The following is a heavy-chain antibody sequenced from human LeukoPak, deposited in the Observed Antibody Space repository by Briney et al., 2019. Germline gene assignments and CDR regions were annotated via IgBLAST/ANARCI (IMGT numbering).Heavy chain of an antibody. D-gene: IGHD6-13*01. CDR2: INPNSGGT. CDR1: GYTFTGYY. CDR3: ARMPGSSWHAYDY. V-gene: IGHV1-2*02. J-gene: IGHJ4*02. Sequence: GASVKVSCKASGYTFTGYYMHWVRQAPGQGLEWMGWINPNSGGTNYAQKFQGRVTISGDTSNNHFSLKLTSVTAADTAVYFCARMPGSSWHAYDYWGQGTLVTVSS.